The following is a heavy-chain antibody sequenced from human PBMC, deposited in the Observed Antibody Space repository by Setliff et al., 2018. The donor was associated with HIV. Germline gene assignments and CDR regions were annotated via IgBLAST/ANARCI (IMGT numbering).Heavy chain of an antibody. CDR1: GGSISSYY. Sequence: SETLSLTCTVSGGSISSYYWSWMRQPTGKGLEWIGSIYQSGNTNYNPSLESRLTISVDTSKNQFSLKLTSVTAADTAVYYCARGGTSSNWFGPWGQGTLVTVS. V-gene: IGHV4-59*01. CDR3: ARGGTSSNWFGP. J-gene: IGHJ5*02. D-gene: IGHD2-2*01. CDR2: IYQSGNT.